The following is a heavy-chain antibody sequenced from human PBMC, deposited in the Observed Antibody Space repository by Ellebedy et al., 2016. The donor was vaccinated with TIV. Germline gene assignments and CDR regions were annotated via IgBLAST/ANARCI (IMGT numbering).Heavy chain of an antibody. D-gene: IGHD6-13*01. CDR2: IYPYSGGT. CDR1: GYTFTAYH. V-gene: IGHV1-2*02. J-gene: IGHJ4*02. CDR3: AALPYISTSSAY. Sequence: ASVKVSCKASGYTFTAYHIHWVRQAPGQGLEWMGWIYPYSGGTNYAPKFQGRVTMTRDTSINTGYMELSGLKSDDTAVYYCAALPYISTSSAYWGRGTLVTVSS.